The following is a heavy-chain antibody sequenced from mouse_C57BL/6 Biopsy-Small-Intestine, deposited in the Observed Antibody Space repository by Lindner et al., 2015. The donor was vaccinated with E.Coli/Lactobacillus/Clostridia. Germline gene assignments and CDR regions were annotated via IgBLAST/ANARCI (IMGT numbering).Heavy chain of an antibody. V-gene: IGHV1S26*01. CDR2: INPSSGYT. CDR3: ATIYYGDYVGYFDY. J-gene: IGHJ2*01. D-gene: IGHD2-13*01. CDR1: GYTFTSYV. Sequence: VQLQESGPELVKPGASVKMSCKASGYTFTSYVMHWVKQRPGQGLEWIGYINPSSGYTEYNQKFKDKATLTADKSSSTAYMQLSSLTSEDSAVYYCATIYYGDYVGYFDYWGQGTTLTVSS.